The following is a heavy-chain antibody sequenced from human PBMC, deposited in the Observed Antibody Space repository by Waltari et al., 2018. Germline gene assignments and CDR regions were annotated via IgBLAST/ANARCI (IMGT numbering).Heavy chain of an antibody. Sequence: EVQLVESGGGLVQPGGSLRLSCAASGFTFSSYSMNWVRQAPGKGLEWVSDISSSSSTIYYADSVKGRFTISRDNAKNSLYLQMNSLRAEDTAVYYCARDRGKAALDYWGQGTLVTVSS. D-gene: IGHD1-26*01. V-gene: IGHV3-48*01. J-gene: IGHJ4*02. CDR2: ISSSSSTI. CDR3: ARDRGKAALDY. CDR1: GFTFSSYS.